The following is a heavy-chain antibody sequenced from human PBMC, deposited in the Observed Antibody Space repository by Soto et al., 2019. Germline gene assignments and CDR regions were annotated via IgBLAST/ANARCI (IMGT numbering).Heavy chain of an antibody. Sequence: QVQLVQSGAEVKKPGASVKVSCKASGYTFSNYGFSWVRQAPGQGLEWMGWVSVFNGNTNYAQKFPGRVTMTTDASTTTAYMELRSLRSNDTAMYYCARDVVFDYWGQGTLVTVSS. CDR2: VSVFNGNT. CDR3: ARDVVFDY. V-gene: IGHV1-18*01. J-gene: IGHJ4*02. CDR1: GYTFSNYG.